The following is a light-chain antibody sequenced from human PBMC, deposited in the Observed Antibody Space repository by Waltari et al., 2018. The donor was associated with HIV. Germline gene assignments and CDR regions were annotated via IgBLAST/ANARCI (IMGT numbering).Light chain of an antibody. CDR3: QQSYTTPIT. Sequence: DIQMTQSPSSLSASVGDRVTITCRASQSIISYLNWYQQKPGKAPKLLIYAASTLQSGVPSRVSGSGSGTDFTLTISSQQPEDFATYYCQQSYTTPITFGQGTRLEIK. V-gene: IGKV1-39*01. J-gene: IGKJ5*01. CDR2: AAS. CDR1: QSIISY.